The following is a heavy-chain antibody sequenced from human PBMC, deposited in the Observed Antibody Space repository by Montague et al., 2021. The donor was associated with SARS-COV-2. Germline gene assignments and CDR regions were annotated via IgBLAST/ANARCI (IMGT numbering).Heavy chain of an antibody. CDR2: IYYSGST. CDR3: ARHGLAGITTFGVVTPRGGFDI. Sequence: SETLSLTCTVSGGSITDINYYWGWIRQPPGEGLEWIGSIYYSGSTYYNPSLKSRVTISVDTSKNQFSLKLSSVTAADTAVYYCARHGLAGITTFGVVTPRGGFDIWGQGTMVTVSS. CDR1: GGSITDINYY. V-gene: IGHV4-39*01. D-gene: IGHD3-3*01. J-gene: IGHJ3*02.